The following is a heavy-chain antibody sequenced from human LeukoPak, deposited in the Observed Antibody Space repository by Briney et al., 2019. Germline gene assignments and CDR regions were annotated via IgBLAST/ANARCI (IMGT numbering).Heavy chain of an antibody. V-gene: IGHV4-39*01. Sequence: PSETLSLTCTVSGGSISSYYWGWLRQPPGRGLEWIGSIRNSGNTYYSPSLKSRVTISVDTSKNQFSLKLSSVTAADTAVYYCARHVYGEYGPGDYWGQGILVTVSS. J-gene: IGHJ4*02. CDR2: IRNSGNT. CDR3: ARHVYGEYGPGDY. D-gene: IGHD4-17*01. CDR1: GGSISSYY.